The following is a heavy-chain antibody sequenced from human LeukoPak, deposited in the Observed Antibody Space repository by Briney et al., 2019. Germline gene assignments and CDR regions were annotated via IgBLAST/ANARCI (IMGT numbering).Heavy chain of an antibody. CDR2: ISYDGSNK. Sequence: GRPLRLSCAASGFTFSSYAMHWVRQAPGKGLEWVAVISYDGSNKYYADSVKGRFTISRDNSKNTLYLQMNSLRAEDTAVYYCASDGGYNSYWGQGTLVTVSS. D-gene: IGHD5-24*01. CDR1: GFTFSSYA. V-gene: IGHV3-30-3*01. J-gene: IGHJ4*02. CDR3: ASDGGYNSY.